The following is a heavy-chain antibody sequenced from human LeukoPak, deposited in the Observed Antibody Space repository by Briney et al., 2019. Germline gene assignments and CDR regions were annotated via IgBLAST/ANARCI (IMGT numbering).Heavy chain of an antibody. Sequence: PSETLSLTCAIFGGSFSGYYWSWIRQSPEKGLEWIGGMSHTGATNYNPSLKSRVTVSVDTSKKQFSLNLRSVTAADTAVYYCARQHYNWNYGYWGQGALVTVSS. CDR1: GGSFSGYY. V-gene: IGHV4-34*01. J-gene: IGHJ4*02. CDR3: ARQHYNWNYGY. CDR2: MSHTGAT. D-gene: IGHD1-7*01.